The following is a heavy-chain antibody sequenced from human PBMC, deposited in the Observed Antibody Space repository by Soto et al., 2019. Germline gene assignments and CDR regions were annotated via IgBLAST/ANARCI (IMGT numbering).Heavy chain of an antibody. D-gene: IGHD2-15*01. CDR2: IYISGST. V-gene: IGHV4-4*07. Sequence: QVQLQESGPGLVKPSETLSLTCTVSGDSVSSYYWSWIRQPAGRGLEWIGRIYISGSTDYNPSLKGRVSMSVDRSENQFSLKLTSVTAADTAVYYCVRDCSGGGCYSDYGMDVWGQGTTVTVSS. CDR1: GDSVSSYY. J-gene: IGHJ6*02. CDR3: VRDCSGGGCYSDYGMDV.